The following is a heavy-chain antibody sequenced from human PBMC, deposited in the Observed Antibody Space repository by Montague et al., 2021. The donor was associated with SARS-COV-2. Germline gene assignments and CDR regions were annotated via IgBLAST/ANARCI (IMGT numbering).Heavy chain of an antibody. V-gene: IGHV2-70*01. D-gene: IGHD6-13*01. CDR1: GFSLSTSGMC. Sequence: PALVKTTQTLTLTCTFSGFSLSTSGMCVSWIRQPPGKAREWLALIDWXDDKYYSTSLKTRLTISKDTSKNQVVLTMTNMDPVDTATYYCARIFDSSWPTFDYWGQGTLVTVSS. CDR3: ARIFDSSWPTFDY. J-gene: IGHJ4*02. CDR2: IDWXDDK.